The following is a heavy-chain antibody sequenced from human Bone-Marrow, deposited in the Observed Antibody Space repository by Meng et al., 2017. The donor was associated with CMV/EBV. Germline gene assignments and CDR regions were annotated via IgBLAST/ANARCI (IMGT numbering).Heavy chain of an antibody. CDR3: ARGEVGAPRLFDF. CDR1: GFTFDDYG. V-gene: IGHV3-20*04. Sequence: GESLKISCAASGFTFDDYGLSWGRQAPGKGLEWVSGINWNGGSTGYADSVKGRFTITRDNAKTSLYLQMNSLRAEDTALYYCARGEVGAPRLFDFWGQGTLVTVSS. J-gene: IGHJ4*02. CDR2: INWNGGST. D-gene: IGHD1-26*01.